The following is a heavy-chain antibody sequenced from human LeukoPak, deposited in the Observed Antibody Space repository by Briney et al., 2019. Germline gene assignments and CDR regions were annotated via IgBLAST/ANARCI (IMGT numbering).Heavy chain of an antibody. Sequence: QPGGSLRVSCAVSGITLSIHGKSWARPPPGKGLEWGAGISGSGEGKNYGDSVKGRFPISRDNPKNTLYLQMNSLRAEDTAVYFCAKRGVVIRVILGGFHKEAYYFDSWGQGALVTVSS. V-gene: IGHV3-23*01. CDR3: AKRGVVIRVILGGFHKEAYYFDS. CDR2: ISGSGEGK. CDR1: GITLSIHG. J-gene: IGHJ4*02. D-gene: IGHD3-10*01.